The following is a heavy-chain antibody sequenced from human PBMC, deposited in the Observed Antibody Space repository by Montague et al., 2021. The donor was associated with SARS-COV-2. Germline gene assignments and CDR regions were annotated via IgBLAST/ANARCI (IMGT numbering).Heavy chain of an antibody. CDR2: ITYSGSA. CDR3: ARRGVVVIPAVVEYYYGMDV. CDR1: GGSISSYY. Sequence: SETLSLTCTVSGGSISSYYWNWIRQSPGKGLEWIGYITYSGSANYNPYLKSRVTISVDTYKNQLSLNLSSVTAADTAVYYCARRGVVVIPAVVEYYYGMDVWGQGTTVTVSS. V-gene: IGHV4-59*01. D-gene: IGHD2-2*01. J-gene: IGHJ6*02.